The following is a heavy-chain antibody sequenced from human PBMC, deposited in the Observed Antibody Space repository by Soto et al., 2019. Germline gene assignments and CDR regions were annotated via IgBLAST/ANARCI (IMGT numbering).Heavy chain of an antibody. Sequence: SETLSLTCSVSGGSISSSYWSWIRQSPGTGLEWIGYIYYTGTTNYNPSLKRRVTISLDTAKNQFSLNVNSLTTADTAVYFCARGGNRYSNTASGVGGFDFWGQGTLVTVS. J-gene: IGHJ4*02. V-gene: IGHV4-59*01. CDR3: ARGGNRYSNTASGVGGFDF. D-gene: IGHD5-12*01. CDR2: IYYTGTT. CDR1: GGSISSSY.